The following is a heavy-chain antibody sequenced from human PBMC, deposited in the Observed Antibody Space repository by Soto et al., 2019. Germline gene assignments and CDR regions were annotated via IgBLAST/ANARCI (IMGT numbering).Heavy chain of an antibody. D-gene: IGHD1-20*01. V-gene: IGHV3-30*18. J-gene: IGHJ4*02. CDR3: AKTPRPYNWNRYYFDS. CDR1: GFTFNTYD. CDR2: ISFDGSTE. Sequence: PGGSLRLSCAASGFTFNTYDMHWVRQSPGKGLEWVALISFDGSTENYADSVKGRFTISRDNSKNTLYLQMDGLRVGDTAVYYCAKTPRPYNWNRYYFDSWGQGTQVTVSS.